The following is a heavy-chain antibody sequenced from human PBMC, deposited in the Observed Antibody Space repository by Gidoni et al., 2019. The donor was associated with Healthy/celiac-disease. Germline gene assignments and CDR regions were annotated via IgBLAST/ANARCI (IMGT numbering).Heavy chain of an antibody. CDR2: IYYSGST. CDR3: ARAPIAAAGNPGIGFDP. D-gene: IGHD6-13*01. J-gene: IGHJ5*02. CDR1: GGSISSGDYY. Sequence: QVQLQESGPGLVKPSQTLSLTCTVSGGSISSGDYYWSWFRQPPGKGLEWLGYIYYSGSTYYNPSLKSRVTISVDTSKNQFSLKLSSVTAADTAVYYCARAPIAAAGNPGIGFDPWGQGTLVTVSS. V-gene: IGHV4-30-4*01.